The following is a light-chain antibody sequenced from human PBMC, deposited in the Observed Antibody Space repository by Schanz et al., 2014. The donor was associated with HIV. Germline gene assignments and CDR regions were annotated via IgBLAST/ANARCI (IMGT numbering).Light chain of an antibody. CDR2: ATS. V-gene: IGKV1-39*01. CDR1: QSIGIS. J-gene: IGKJ2*01. Sequence: DIQMTQSPSSLSASVGDRVTITCRASQSIGISLNWYQQKPGRAPQLLIYATSLLHTGVPSRFSGSGSGTHFTLTITSLQFDDFATYYCQQSYSATPYTFGQGTRLEIK. CDR3: QQSYSATPYT.